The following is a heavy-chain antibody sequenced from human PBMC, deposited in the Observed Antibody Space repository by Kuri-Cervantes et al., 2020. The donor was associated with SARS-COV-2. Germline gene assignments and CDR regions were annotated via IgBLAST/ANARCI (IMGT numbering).Heavy chain of an antibody. CDR2: INPNSGGT. CDR3: ATVGDYYASSADFEY. J-gene: IGHJ4*02. CDR1: GYTFSAYY. V-gene: IGHV1-2*06. Sequence: ASVKVSCKASGYTFSAYYMHWVRQAPGQGLEWMGRINPNSGGTNYAQNFQGRVTMTRDTSISTAYMELSSLRSDDTAVYYCATVGDYYASSADFEYWGQGTMVTVSS. D-gene: IGHD3-22*01.